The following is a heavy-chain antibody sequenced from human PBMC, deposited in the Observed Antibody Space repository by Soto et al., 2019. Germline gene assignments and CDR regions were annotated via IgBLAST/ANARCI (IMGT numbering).Heavy chain of an antibody. CDR3: ARGRSGSHLGPFDY. CDR2: IWHDGSNK. D-gene: IGHD1-26*01. CDR1: GFSFSSYG. V-gene: IGHV3-33*01. Sequence: QVQLVESGGGVVQPGRSLRLSCAVSGFSFSSYGMHWVRQAPGKGLEWVAVIWHDGSNKYYADSVKGRFTISRDNAKKTLYLQMNSLRAEDTAMYYCARGRSGSHLGPFDYWGQGTLVTVSS. J-gene: IGHJ4*02.